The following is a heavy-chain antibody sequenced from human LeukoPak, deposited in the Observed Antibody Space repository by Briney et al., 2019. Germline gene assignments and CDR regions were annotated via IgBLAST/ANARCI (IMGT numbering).Heavy chain of an antibody. J-gene: IGHJ6*03. CDR3: ARYVTCSGTSCYKYYYYYMDV. V-gene: IGHV4-59*10. CDR2: IYYSGST. CDR1: GGSISSYY. D-gene: IGHD2-15*01. Sequence: SETLSLTCTVSGGSISSYYWSWIRQPAGKGLEWIGSIYYSGSTYYNPSLESRVTISVDTSKNQFSLKLSSVTAADTAVYYCARYVTCSGTSCYKYYYYYMDVWGKGTTVTVSS.